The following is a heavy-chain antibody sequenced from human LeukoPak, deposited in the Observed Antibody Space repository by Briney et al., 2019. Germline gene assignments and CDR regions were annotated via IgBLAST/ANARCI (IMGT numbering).Heavy chain of an antibody. V-gene: IGHV3-21*01. J-gene: IGHJ4*02. Sequence: GGSLRLSCAASGFTFSSYNMNWVRQAPGKGLEWVSCISSSSSYIYYTDSVKGRFTISRDNAKNSLYLQMNSLRAEDTALYYCSRDLGVIVHPSDYWGQGTLVTVSS. CDR3: SRDLGVIVHPSDY. CDR2: ISSSSSYI. D-gene: IGHD3-16*02. CDR1: GFTFSSYN.